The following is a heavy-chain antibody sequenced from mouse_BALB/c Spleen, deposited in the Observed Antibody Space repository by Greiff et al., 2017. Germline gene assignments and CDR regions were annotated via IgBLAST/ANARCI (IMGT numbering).Heavy chain of an antibody. J-gene: IGHJ4*01. CDR2: ISYSGST. D-gene: IGHD2-12*01. CDR1: GDSITSGY. CDR3: ARRGVYDVEAMDY. V-gene: IGHV3-8*02. Sequence: VQLKESGPSLVKPSQTLSLTCSVTGDSITSGYWNWIRKFPGNKLEYMGYISYSGSTYYNPSLKSRISITRDTSKNQYYLQLNSVTTEDTATYYCARRGVYDVEAMDYWGQGTSVTVSS.